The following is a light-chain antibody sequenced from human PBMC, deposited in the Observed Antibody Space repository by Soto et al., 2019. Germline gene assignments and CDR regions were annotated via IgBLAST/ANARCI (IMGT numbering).Light chain of an antibody. CDR2: KAS. CDR1: QSISSW. CDR3: QQYNDNRT. Sequence: DIQMTQSPSTLSASVGDRVTITCRASQSISSWLAWYQQKPGKAPKLLIYKASTLQSGVPSRFSGSGSGTEFTLAISSLQPDDSATYYCQQYNDNRTFGQMTKV. J-gene: IGKJ1*01. V-gene: IGKV1-5*03.